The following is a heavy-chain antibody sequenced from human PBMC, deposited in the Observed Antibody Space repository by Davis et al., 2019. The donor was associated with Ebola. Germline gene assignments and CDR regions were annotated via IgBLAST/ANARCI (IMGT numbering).Heavy chain of an antibody. CDR3: ASLLRLGESNYDF. J-gene: IGHJ4*02. V-gene: IGHV4-39*01. CDR2: VYYTGST. Sequence: SETLSLTCTVSGGFISNSKFYWGWIRQPPGKSLEWIASVYYTGSTYYNPSLRSRVTISVDTSENQFSLKLTSGTAVDTAVYYCASLLRLGESNYDFWGQGILVTVSS. D-gene: IGHD3-16*01. CDR1: GGFISNSKFY.